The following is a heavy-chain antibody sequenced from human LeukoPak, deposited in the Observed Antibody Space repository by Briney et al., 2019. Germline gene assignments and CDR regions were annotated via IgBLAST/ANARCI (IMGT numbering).Heavy chain of an antibody. CDR3: AKEGKATMIVVVITRHYYMDV. CDR1: GFTFSSYA. V-gene: IGHV3-23*01. D-gene: IGHD3-22*01. Sequence: PGGSLRLSCAASGFTFSSYAMSWVRQAPGKGLEWVSAISGSGGSTYYADSVKGRFTISRDNSKNTLYLQMNSLRAEDTAVYYCAKEGKATMIVVVITRHYYMDVWGKGTTVTISS. J-gene: IGHJ6*03. CDR2: ISGSGGST.